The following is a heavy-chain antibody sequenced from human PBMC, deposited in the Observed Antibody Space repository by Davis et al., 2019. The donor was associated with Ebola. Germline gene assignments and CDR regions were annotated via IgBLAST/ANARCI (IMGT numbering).Heavy chain of an antibody. V-gene: IGHV3-7*03. CDR1: GFTFSIYW. CDR3: ARDIPVSYFDWLGHMDV. Sequence: GESLKISCAASGFTFSIYWMSWVRQAPGKGLEWVANIKQDGSEKYYVDSVKGRFTISRDNAKNSLYLQMNSLRAEDTAVYYCARDIPVSYFDWLGHMDVWGQGTTVTVSS. J-gene: IGHJ6*02. D-gene: IGHD3-9*01. CDR2: IKQDGSEK.